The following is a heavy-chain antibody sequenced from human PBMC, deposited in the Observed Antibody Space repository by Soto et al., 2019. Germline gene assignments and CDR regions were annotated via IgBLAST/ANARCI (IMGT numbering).Heavy chain of an antibody. CDR3: ARDRLGDSSRALGY. CDR2: MNPNSGNT. V-gene: IGHV1-8*01. D-gene: IGHD6-13*01. CDR1: GYTFTSYD. Sequence: ASVKVSCKASGYTFTSYDINWVRQATGQGLEWMGWMNPNSGNTGYAQKFQGRVTMTEDTSTDTAYMELSSMRSEDTAVYYCARDRLGDSSRALGYWGQGTLVTVSS. J-gene: IGHJ4*02.